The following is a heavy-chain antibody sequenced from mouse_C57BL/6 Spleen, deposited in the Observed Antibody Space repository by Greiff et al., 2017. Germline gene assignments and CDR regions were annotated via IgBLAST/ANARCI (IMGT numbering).Heavy chain of an antibody. D-gene: IGHD2-4*01. CDR2: INPSNGGT. CDR1: GYTFTSYW. J-gene: IGHJ4*01. V-gene: IGHV1-53*01. CDR3: ARSGAVYYDYAGYAMDY. Sequence: VQLQQPGTELVKPGASVKLSCKASGYTFTSYWMHWVKQRPGQGLEWIGNINPSNGGTNYNEKFKSKATLTVDKSSSTAYMQLSSLTSEDSAVYYCARSGAVYYDYAGYAMDYWGQGTSVTVSS.